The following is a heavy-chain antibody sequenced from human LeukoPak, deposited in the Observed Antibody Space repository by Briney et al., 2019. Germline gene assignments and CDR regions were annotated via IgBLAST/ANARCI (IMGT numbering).Heavy chain of an antibody. CDR1: GGTFSSYA. D-gene: IGHD2-2*01. V-gene: IGHV1-69*01. CDR2: IIPIFGTA. J-gene: IGHJ3*02. Sequence: SVKVSCKASGGTFSSYAISWVRQAPGQGLEWMGGIIPIFGTANYAQKFQGRVTITADESTSTAYMELSSLRSEDTAVYYCASMIPAAPGTFDIWGQGTMVTVSS. CDR3: ASMIPAAPGTFDI.